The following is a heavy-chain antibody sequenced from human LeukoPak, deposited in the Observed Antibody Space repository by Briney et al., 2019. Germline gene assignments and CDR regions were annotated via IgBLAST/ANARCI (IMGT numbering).Heavy chain of an antibody. Sequence: SETLSLTCTVSGGSISSGGYYWSWIRQPPGKGLEWIGYIYHSGSTYYNPSLKSRVTISVDRSKNQFSLKLSSVTAADTAVYYCARRLVSEYGGIWVSSWFDPWGQGTLVTVSS. J-gene: IGHJ5*02. CDR1: GGSISSGGYY. CDR3: ARRLVSEYGGIWVSSWFDP. CDR2: IYHSGST. D-gene: IGHD4-23*01. V-gene: IGHV4-30-2*01.